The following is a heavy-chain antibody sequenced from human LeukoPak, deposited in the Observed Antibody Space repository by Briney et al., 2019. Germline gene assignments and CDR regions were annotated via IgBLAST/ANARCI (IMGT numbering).Heavy chain of an antibody. J-gene: IGHJ5*02. Sequence: SETLSLTCTVSGGSISSYYWSWIRQPAGKGLEWIGRIYTSGSTNYNPSLKSRVTMSVDTSKNQFSLKLSSVTAADTAVYYCAREGIYYSGTLEHWFDPWGQGTLLSVPS. V-gene: IGHV4-4*07. CDR1: GGSISSYY. D-gene: IGHD3-10*01. CDR2: IYTSGST. CDR3: AREGIYYSGTLEHWFDP.